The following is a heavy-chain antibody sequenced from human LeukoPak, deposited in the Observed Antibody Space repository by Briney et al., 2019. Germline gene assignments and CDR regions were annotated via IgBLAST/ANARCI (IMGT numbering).Heavy chain of an antibody. CDR2: YYYSGST. V-gene: IGHV4-39*01. CDR3: ARRPRAGWFDL. Sequence: SETLSLTCTVSGGSTSSNSYYWGWIRQPPGKGLEGIGSYYYSGSTYHNPSLKSRVTISVDTSKDQFSLKFRSVTAADTAVYYWARRPRAGWFDLWGQGTLVTVPS. J-gene: IGHJ5*02. CDR1: GGSTSSNSYY.